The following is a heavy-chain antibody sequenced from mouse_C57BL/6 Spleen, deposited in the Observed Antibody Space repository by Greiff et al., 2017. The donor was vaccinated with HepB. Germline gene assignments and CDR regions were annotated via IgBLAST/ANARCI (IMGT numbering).Heavy chain of an antibody. J-gene: IGHJ4*01. CDR3: ARDDYRFPYAMDY. D-gene: IGHD2-4*01. V-gene: IGHV1-26*01. Sequence: EVQLQQSGPELVKPGASVKISCKASGYTFTDYYMNWVKQSHGKSLEWIGDINPNNGGTSYNQKFKGKATLTVDKSSSTAYMELRSLTSEDSAVYYCARDDYRFPYAMDYWGQGTSVTVSS. CDR1: GYTFTDYY. CDR2: INPNNGGT.